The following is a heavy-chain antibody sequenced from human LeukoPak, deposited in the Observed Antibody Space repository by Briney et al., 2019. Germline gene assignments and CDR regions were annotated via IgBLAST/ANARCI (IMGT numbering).Heavy chain of an antibody. V-gene: IGHV3-7*01. D-gene: IGHD3-10*01. CDR3: ARDDFGELFSQH. J-gene: IGHJ1*01. CDR1: GFPFSSYW. Sequence: GGSLRLSCAASGFPFSSYWVSWAREPPGKAVEGVANLKQDGNEKYHVDSVTGRLTISRDHDKISLYLQMNSVRAEDTAVYYCARDDFGELFSQHWGQGTLVTVSS. CDR2: LKQDGNEK.